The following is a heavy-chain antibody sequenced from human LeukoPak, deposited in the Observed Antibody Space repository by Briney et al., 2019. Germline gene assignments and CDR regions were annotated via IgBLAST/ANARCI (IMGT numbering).Heavy chain of an antibody. Sequence: GASVKVSCKVSGYTLTELSMHWVRRAPGKGFEWMGGVDPEDGEIIYAQKFQGRVTMTEDTSTDTAYMELSSLRSEDTAVYYCAIDVGELLTYWGQGTLVTVSS. CDR3: AIDVGELLTY. CDR2: VDPEDGEI. J-gene: IGHJ4*02. CDR1: GYTLTELS. V-gene: IGHV1-24*01. D-gene: IGHD1-26*01.